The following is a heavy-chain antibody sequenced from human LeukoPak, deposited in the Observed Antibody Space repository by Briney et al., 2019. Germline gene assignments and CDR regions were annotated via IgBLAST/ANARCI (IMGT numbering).Heavy chain of an antibody. D-gene: IGHD6-13*01. V-gene: IGHV1-69*01. Sequence: SVKVSCKASGGTFSSYAISWVRQAPGQGLEWMGGIIPIFGTANYAQKFQGRVTITADESTSTAYMELSSLRSEDTAVYYCAGTKGRSSSWYVSPWWFDPWGQGTLVTVSS. CDR2: IIPIFGTA. CDR1: GGTFSSYA. CDR3: AGTKGRSSSWYVSPWWFDP. J-gene: IGHJ5*02.